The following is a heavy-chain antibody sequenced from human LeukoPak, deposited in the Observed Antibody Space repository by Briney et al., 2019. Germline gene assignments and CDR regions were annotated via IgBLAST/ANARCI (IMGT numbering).Heavy chain of an antibody. Sequence: ASVKVSCKASGGTFSSYAISWVRQAPGQGLEWMGRIIPILGIANYAQKFQGRVTITADKSTSTAYMELSSLRSEDTAVYYCARDLGWRYSGYGFDYWGQGTLVTVSS. D-gene: IGHD5-12*01. V-gene: IGHV1-69*04. CDR1: GGTFSSYA. J-gene: IGHJ4*02. CDR2: IIPILGIA. CDR3: ARDLGWRYSGYGFDY.